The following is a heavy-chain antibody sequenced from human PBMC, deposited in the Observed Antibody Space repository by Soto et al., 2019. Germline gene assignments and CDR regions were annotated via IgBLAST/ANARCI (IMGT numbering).Heavy chain of an antibody. J-gene: IGHJ5*02. CDR2: IYTSGST. V-gene: IGHV4-4*07. D-gene: IGHD2-15*01. CDR3: ARAGKTKGYCSGGSCYTGRQNNWSDP. CDR1: GGSISSYY. Sequence: SETLSLTCTVSGGSISSYYWSWIRQPAGKGLEWIGRIYTSGSTNYNPSLKSRVTMSVDTSKNQFSLKLSSVTAADTAVYYCARAGKTKGYCSGGSCYTGRQNNWSDPWGQGTLVTVSS.